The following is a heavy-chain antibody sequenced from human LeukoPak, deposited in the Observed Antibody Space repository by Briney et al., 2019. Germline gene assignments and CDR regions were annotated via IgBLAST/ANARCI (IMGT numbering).Heavy chain of an antibody. V-gene: IGHV3-23*01. CDR3: AKRLSRGYYGKLIFDY. Sequence: GGSLRLSCAPSGFTFSDFAMSWVRQSPGEGLEWVSSITTSGESTYYADSVKGRFAISRDNSGSTLYLQMNSLRIEDSAVYYCAKRLSRGYYGKLIFDYWGQGALVTVSS. CDR1: GFTFSDFA. D-gene: IGHD2-15*01. CDR2: ITTSGEST. J-gene: IGHJ4*02.